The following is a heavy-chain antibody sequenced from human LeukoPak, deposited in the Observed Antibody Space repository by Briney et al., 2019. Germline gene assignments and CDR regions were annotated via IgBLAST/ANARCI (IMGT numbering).Heavy chain of an antibody. J-gene: IGHJ4*02. CDR1: GFTFSSYW. Sequence: GGSLRLSCAASGFTFSSYWMSWVRQAPGMGLERVANIKLDGSEKYYLDSVKGRFTVSRDNAKNSLYLQMNRLRVVDTAVYYCARADSLTPLPFDYWGQGTLVTVSS. CDR3: ARADSLTPLPFDY. D-gene: IGHD2-15*01. CDR2: IKLDGSEK. V-gene: IGHV3-7*01.